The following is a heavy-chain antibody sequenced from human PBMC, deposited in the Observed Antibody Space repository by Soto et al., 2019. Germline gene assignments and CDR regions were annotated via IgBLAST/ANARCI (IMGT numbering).Heavy chain of an antibody. CDR2: IYPDDSDT. CDR3: ARIPFAATGFYFDY. D-gene: IGHD6-13*01. Sequence: GESLKISCQASGYNFNNYWIGWVRQMPEKGLEWMGFIYPDDSDTKYSPSFQGQVTISVDKSITTASLQWSSLKASDTAMYYCARIPFAATGFYFDYWAQGTLVTV. J-gene: IGHJ4*02. CDR1: GYNFNNYW. V-gene: IGHV5-51*01.